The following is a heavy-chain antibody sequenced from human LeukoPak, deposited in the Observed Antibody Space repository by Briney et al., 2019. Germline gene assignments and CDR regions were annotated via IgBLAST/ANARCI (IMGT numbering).Heavy chain of an antibody. D-gene: IGHD2-2*01. CDR1: GYTFTSYD. CDR2: VSAYNGNT. J-gene: IGHJ4*02. Sequence: ASVKVSCKASGYTFTSYDINWVRQATGQGLEWMGWVSAYNGNTDYAQNLQDRVTMTTDTSTSTAYVELRSLRSDDTAVYYCARVGAYCSSSSCFDYWDQGTLVTVSS. V-gene: IGHV1-18*01. CDR3: ARVGAYCSSSSCFDY.